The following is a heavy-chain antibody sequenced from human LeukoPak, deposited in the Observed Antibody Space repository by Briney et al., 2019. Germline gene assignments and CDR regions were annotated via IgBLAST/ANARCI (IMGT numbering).Heavy chain of an antibody. CDR1: GFPFSNYP. Sequence: PGGSLRLSCAASGFPFSNYPMNWVRHAPGKALEWVSSICGSGRGTYYAVPVRGRFTIARDNYKNTLFLQMTSLRGEDTAVYHCAKDALSGWYGYSDYWGQGTLVTVSS. CDR3: AKDALSGWYGYSDY. CDR2: ICGSGRGT. D-gene: IGHD6-19*01. V-gene: IGHV3-23*01. J-gene: IGHJ4*02.